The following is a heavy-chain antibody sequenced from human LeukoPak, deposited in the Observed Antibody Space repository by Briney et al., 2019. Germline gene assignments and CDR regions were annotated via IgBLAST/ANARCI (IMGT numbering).Heavy chain of an antibody. CDR2: ISGSGGST. CDR3: AKDRDCSSTSCYARNAIDP. Sequence: PGGSLRLSCAASGFTFSSYAMSWVRQAPGKGLEWVSAISGSGGSTYYADSVKGRFTISRDNSKNTLYLQMNSLRAEDTAVYYCAKDRDCSSTSCYARNAIDPWGPGTLVTVSS. CDR1: GFTFSSYA. D-gene: IGHD2-2*01. V-gene: IGHV3-23*01. J-gene: IGHJ5*02.